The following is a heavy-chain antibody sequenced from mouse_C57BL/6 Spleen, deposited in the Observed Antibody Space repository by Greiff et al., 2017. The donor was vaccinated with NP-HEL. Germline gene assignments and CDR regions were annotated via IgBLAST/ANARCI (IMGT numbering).Heavy chain of an antibody. V-gene: IGHV1-54*01. Sequence: VQLQESGAELVRPGTSVKVSCKASGYAFTNYLIEWVKQRPGQGLEWIGVINPGSGGTNYNEKFKGKATLTADKSSSTAYMQLSSLTSEDSAVYFCARDYYGSSSSFAYWGQGTLVTVSA. J-gene: IGHJ3*01. CDR2: INPGSGGT. CDR1: GYAFTNYL. CDR3: ARDYYGSSSSFAY. D-gene: IGHD1-1*01.